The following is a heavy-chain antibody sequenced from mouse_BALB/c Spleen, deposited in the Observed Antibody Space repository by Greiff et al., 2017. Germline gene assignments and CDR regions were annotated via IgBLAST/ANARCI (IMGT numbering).Heavy chain of an antibody. Sequence: QVQLQQPGAELVKPGASVKLSCKASGYTFTSYYMYWVKQRPGQGLEWIGGINPSNGGTNFNEKFKSKATLTVDKSSSTAYMQLSSLTSENSAVYFCARSVPAYYFDYWGQGTTLTVSS. D-gene: IGHD5-1*01. CDR1: GYTFTSYY. J-gene: IGHJ2*01. V-gene: IGHV1S81*02. CDR3: ARSVPAYYFDY. CDR2: INPSNGGT.